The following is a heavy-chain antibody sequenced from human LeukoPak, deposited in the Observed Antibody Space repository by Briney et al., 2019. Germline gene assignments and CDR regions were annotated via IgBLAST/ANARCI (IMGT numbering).Heavy chain of an antibody. V-gene: IGHV3-23*01. J-gene: IGHJ6*02. Sequence: PGGSLRLSCAASGITFSSYAMSWVRQAPGKGLEWVSAISGSGGSTYYADSVKGRFTISRDTSKNTLYLQMNSLRADDTAVYYCARYYYYYYGMDVWGQGTTVTVSS. CDR2: ISGSGGST. CDR1: GITFSSYA. CDR3: ARYYYYYYGMDV.